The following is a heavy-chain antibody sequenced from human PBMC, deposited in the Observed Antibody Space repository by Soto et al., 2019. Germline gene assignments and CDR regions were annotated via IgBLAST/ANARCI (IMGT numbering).Heavy chain of an antibody. CDR3: AKVLTTVTTRNFDY. CDR2: IWYDGSNK. Sequence: PGGSLRLSCAASGFTFSSYGMHWVRQAPGKGLKWVAVIWYDGSNKYYADSVKGRFTISRDNSKNTLYLQMNSLRAEDTAVYYCAKVLTTVTTRNFDYWGQGTLVTVSS. V-gene: IGHV3-33*06. J-gene: IGHJ4*02. D-gene: IGHD4-4*01. CDR1: GFTFSSYG.